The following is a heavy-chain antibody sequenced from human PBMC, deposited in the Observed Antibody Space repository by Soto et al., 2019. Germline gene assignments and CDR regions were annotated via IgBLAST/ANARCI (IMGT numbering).Heavy chain of an antibody. D-gene: IGHD2-2*01. CDR3: ARGAGDIVVVPAAMTGGRDYYYYYGMDA. CDR2: IYYSGNT. V-gene: IGHV4-59*01. CDR1: GGSISSYY. Sequence: SETLSLTCTVSGGSISSYYWRWIRQAPGKGLNWNGYIYYSGNTNNNPSLKSRVTISVDTSKNQSSLKLSSVTAADTAVYYCARGAGDIVVVPAAMTGGRDYYYYYGMDAWGQGPTVTVSS. J-gene: IGHJ6*02.